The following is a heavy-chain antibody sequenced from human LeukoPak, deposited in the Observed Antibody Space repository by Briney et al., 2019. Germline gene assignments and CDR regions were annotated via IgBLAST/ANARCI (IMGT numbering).Heavy chain of an antibody. CDR3: ARLQPTYGDYTGGWFDP. V-gene: IGHV4-59*08. J-gene: IGHJ5*02. D-gene: IGHD4-17*01. CDR2: LYYSGST. Sequence: PSETLSLTRTVSRGSISCYYWSWMRQPPGKGLEWIGYLYYSGSTNYNPSLKSRVTISVDTSKNQFSLKLSSVTAADTAVYYCARLQPTYGDYTGGWFDPWGQGNLVTVSS. CDR1: RGSISCYY.